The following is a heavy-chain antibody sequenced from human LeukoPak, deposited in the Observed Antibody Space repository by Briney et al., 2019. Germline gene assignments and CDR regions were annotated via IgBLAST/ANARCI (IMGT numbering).Heavy chain of an antibody. Sequence: PGGSLRLSCAASGFTFRNYAMSWVRQAPGKGLEWVSAIGGSGGSTYYVDSVKGRFTISRDNSKNTLYLQMNSLRAEDTAVYYCAKDPITMIRGANNDIDYWGQGTLVTVSS. CDR1: GFTFRNYA. CDR3: AKDPITMIRGANNDIDY. V-gene: IGHV3-23*01. D-gene: IGHD3-10*01. J-gene: IGHJ4*02. CDR2: IGGSGGST.